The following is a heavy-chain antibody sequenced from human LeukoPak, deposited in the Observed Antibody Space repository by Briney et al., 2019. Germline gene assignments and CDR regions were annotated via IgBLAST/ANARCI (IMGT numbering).Heavy chain of an antibody. CDR1: GGSISSYY. J-gene: IGHJ5*02. CDR2: IYYSGST. CDR3: ARSKRGNLYCSGGSCYSFWFDP. V-gene: IGHV4-59*12. D-gene: IGHD2-15*01. Sequence: SETLSLTCTVSGGSISSYYWSWIRQPPGKGLERIGYIYYSGSTNYNPSLKSRVTISVDRSKNQFSLKLSSVTAADTAVYYCARSKRGNLYCSGGSCYSFWFDPWGQGTLVTVSS.